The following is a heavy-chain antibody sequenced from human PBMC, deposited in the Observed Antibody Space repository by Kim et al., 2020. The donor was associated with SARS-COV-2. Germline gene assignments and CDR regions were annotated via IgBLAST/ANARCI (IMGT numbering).Heavy chain of an antibody. D-gene: IGHD2-15*01. Sequence: SVKVSCKASGGTFSSYAISWVRQAPGQGLEWMGGIIPIFGTANYAQKFQGRVTITADESTSTAYMELSSLRSEDTAVYYCARDGLGYCSGGSCYTDYYYYGMDVWGQGTTVTVSS. CDR1: GGTFSSYA. V-gene: IGHV1-69*13. J-gene: IGHJ6*02. CDR2: IIPIFGTA. CDR3: ARDGLGYCSGGSCYTDYYYYGMDV.